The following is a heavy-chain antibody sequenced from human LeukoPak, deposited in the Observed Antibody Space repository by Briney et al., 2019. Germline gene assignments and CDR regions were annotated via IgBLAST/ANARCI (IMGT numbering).Heavy chain of an antibody. CDR3: ARDEVRGRAVLNY. D-gene: IGHD3-10*01. CDR1: GYTFTSYA. Sequence: ASVKVSCKASGYTFTSYAMNWVRQAPGQGLEWMGWINTNTGNPTYAQGFTGRFVFSLDTSVSTAYLQICNLKAEDTAVYYCARDEVRGRAVLNYWGQGTLVTVSS. V-gene: IGHV7-4-1*01. J-gene: IGHJ4*02. CDR2: INTNTGNP.